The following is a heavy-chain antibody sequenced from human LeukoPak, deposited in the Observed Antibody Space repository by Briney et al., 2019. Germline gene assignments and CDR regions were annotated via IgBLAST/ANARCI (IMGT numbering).Heavy chain of an antibody. CDR2: ISSEGSNK. V-gene: IGHV3-30*18. CDR3: AKDGDSSGWYGTYYCYYGMDV. CDR1: GFTFSSYG. Sequence: GRSLRLSCAPSGFTFSSYGMRWVRPAPGKGLEGESVISSEGSNKYYADPVKGRFTISRDNSKNTQYLQMNSLRAEDTAVYYCAKDGDSSGWYGTYYCYYGMDVWGRGTTVTVSS. D-gene: IGHD6-19*01. J-gene: IGHJ6*02.